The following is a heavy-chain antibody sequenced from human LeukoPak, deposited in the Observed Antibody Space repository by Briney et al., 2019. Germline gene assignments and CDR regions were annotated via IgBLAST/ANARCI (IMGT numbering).Heavy chain of an antibody. Sequence: GGSLRLSCAASGFTFSSYGMHWVRQAPGKGLEWVAVISYDGSNKYYADSVKGRFTISRNNSKNTLYLQMNSLRAEDTAVYYCAKDQDYDRNFDYWGQGTLVTVSS. CDR1: GFTFSSYG. J-gene: IGHJ4*02. V-gene: IGHV3-30*18. CDR3: AKDQDYDRNFDY. CDR2: ISYDGSNK. D-gene: IGHD3-22*01.